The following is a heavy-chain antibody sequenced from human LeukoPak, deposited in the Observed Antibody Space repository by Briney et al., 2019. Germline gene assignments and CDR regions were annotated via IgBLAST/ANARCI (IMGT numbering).Heavy chain of an antibody. CDR3: ARPMERRRSWWFDP. CDR2: ISYSGST. V-gene: IGHV4-39*07. J-gene: IGHJ5*02. Sequence: SETLSLTCSVSGGSISSNSYYWVWIRQPPGKGLEWIGTISYSGSTYYNPSLKSRVTISVDTSKNQFSLKLSSVTAADTAVYYCARPMERRRSWWFDPWGQGTLVTVSS. D-gene: IGHD1-1*01. CDR1: GGSISSNSYY.